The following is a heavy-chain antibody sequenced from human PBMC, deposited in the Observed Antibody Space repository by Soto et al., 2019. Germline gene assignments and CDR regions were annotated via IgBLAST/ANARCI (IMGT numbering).Heavy chain of an antibody. CDR1: GGSVNSDNFY. Sequence: SETLSLTCTVSGGSVNSDNFYWSWIRQPPGRGLEWIGYIYYTGSTNYNPSLKSRVTISIDTSRNQFSLKLSSVTAADTAVYYCAREFSNSPEAFDSWGQGSLVTVS. CDR2: IYYTGST. CDR3: AREFSNSPEAFDS. V-gene: IGHV4-61*01. J-gene: IGHJ4*02. D-gene: IGHD6-6*01.